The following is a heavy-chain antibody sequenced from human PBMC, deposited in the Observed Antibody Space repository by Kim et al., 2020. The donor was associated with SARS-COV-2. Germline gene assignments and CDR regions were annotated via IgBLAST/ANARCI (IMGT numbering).Heavy chain of an antibody. CDR1: GFTFSSYG. CDR3: ARDLPDYGGNSVFDY. J-gene: IGHJ4*02. V-gene: IGHV3-33*05. CDR2: ISYDGSNK. Sequence: GGSLRLSCAASGFTFSSYGMHWVRQAPGKGLEWVAVISYDGSNKYYADSVKGRFTISRDNSKNTLYLQMNSLRAEGTAVYYCARDLPDYGGNSVFDYWGQGTLVTVSS. D-gene: IGHD4-17*01.